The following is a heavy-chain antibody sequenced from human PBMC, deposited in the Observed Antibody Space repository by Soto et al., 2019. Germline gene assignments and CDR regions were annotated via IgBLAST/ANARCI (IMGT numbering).Heavy chain of an antibody. CDR3: ARGEIYGPFDY. Sequence: QVQLQESGPGLVKPLETLSLTCTVSGGSISSYYWSWIRQPPGKGLEWIGYIYYSGSTNYNPSLKSRVTISVDTSKNQFSLKLSSVTAADTAVYYCARGEIYGPFDYWGQGTLVTVSS. D-gene: IGHD3-16*01. CDR2: IYYSGST. J-gene: IGHJ4*02. V-gene: IGHV4-59*01. CDR1: GGSISSYY.